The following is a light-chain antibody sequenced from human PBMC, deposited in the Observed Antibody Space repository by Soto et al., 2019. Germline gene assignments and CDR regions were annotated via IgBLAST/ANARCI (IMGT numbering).Light chain of an antibody. CDR3: QSYDSSLSGSDV. J-gene: IGLJ1*01. Sequence: QSVLTQPPSVSGAPGQRVTISCTGSSSDIGAGYDVYWYQQVPGTAPKLLIYGNNNRPSGVPDRFSGSKSGTSASLAITGLQAEDEADYYCQSYDSSLSGSDVFGTGTKVTVL. CDR2: GNN. CDR1: SSDIGAGYD. V-gene: IGLV1-40*01.